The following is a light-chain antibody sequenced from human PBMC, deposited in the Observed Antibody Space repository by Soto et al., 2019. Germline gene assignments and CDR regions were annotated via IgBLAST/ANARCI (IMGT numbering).Light chain of an antibody. CDR1: ISDVGSYNL. J-gene: IGLJ3*02. Sequence: QSALTQPASVSGSPGQSITISCTGTISDVGSYNLVSWYQQYPGKAPKLMIYEVSKRPSGVSNRFSGSKSGYTASLTVSGLQAEDEADYYCCSYAGSSTWVFGGGTKLTVL. CDR3: CSYAGSSTWV. CDR2: EVS. V-gene: IGLV2-23*02.